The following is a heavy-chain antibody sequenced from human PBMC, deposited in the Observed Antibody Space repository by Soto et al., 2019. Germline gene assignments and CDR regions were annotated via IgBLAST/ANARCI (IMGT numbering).Heavy chain of an antibody. CDR3: ASLILKEGDYGNYFDY. V-gene: IGHV4-30-4*01. J-gene: IGHJ4*02. Sequence: QVQLQESGPGLVKPSQTLSLTCTVSGGSIKRGDYYWTWIRQPPGKGLEWIGYIYYSGSSPYNPSLKSRTTLSVDTSKNHFSLKLTSVTAADTAVYFCASLILKEGDYGNYFDYWGQGTLVTVSS. D-gene: IGHD4-17*01. CDR2: IYYSGSS. CDR1: GGSIKRGDYY.